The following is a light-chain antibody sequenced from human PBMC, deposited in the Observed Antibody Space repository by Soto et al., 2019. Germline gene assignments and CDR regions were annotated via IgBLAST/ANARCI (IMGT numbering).Light chain of an antibody. J-gene: IGKJ4*01. Sequence: EIVMTQSPATLSVFPGERATLSCRASQSVTTNLAWYQQKAGQAPRLLIYGASTRATGIPARFSGSGSETEFTLTISSLQSEDFAVYYCQQYHDWPPLTFGGGTKVEIK. CDR3: QQYHDWPPLT. CDR1: QSVTTN. CDR2: GAS. V-gene: IGKV3-15*01.